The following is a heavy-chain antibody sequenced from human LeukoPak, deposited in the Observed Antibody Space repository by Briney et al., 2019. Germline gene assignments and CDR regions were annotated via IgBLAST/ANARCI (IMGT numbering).Heavy chain of an antibody. V-gene: IGHV3-7*01. CDR1: GFTFSSYA. D-gene: IGHD3-22*01. J-gene: IGHJ5*02. CDR3: ANGGTYSSGP. CDR2: IKPDGSAQ. Sequence: GGSLRLSCAASGFTFSSYAMHWVRQAPGKGLEWVATIKPDGSAQYYVDSVKGRFTISRDNAKNSLFLQINSLRAEDTAVYYCANGGTYSSGPWGQGTLVTVSS.